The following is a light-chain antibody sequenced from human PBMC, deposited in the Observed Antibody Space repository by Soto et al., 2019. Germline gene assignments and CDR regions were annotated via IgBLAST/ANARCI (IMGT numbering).Light chain of an antibody. Sequence: DIVLTQSPLSLPVTPGEPASISCRSSQSLLHSNGNIYLDVYLQKPGQSPQLLIYLGAIRASGVPDRFSGSGSGTDFTLKITRVEAEDVGVYYCMQAIQAPRTFGLGTKVEIK. V-gene: IGKV2-28*01. J-gene: IGKJ1*01. CDR1: QSLLHSNGNIY. CDR3: MQAIQAPRT. CDR2: LGA.